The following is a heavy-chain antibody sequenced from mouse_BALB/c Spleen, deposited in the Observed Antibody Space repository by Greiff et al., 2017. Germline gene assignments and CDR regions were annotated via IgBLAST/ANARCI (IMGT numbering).Heavy chain of an antibody. CDR1: GYAFTSYN. V-gene: IGHV1S135*01. Sequence: VQLQQSGPELVKTGASVKISCKASGYAFTSYNMYWVKQSHGKSLEWIGYIDPYNGGTSYNQKFKGKATLTVDKSSSTAYMHLNSLTSEDSAVYYCARSYYGSSPYYAMDYWGQGTSVTVSS. J-gene: IGHJ4*01. CDR2: IDPYNGGT. D-gene: IGHD1-1*01. CDR3: ARSYYGSSPYYAMDY.